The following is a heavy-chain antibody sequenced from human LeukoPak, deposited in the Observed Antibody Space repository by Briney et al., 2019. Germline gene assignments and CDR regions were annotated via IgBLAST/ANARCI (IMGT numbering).Heavy chain of an antibody. J-gene: IGHJ5*02. V-gene: IGHV4-34*01. CDR3: ARDQSKDILWFGEFSP. D-gene: IGHD3-10*01. CDR2: INHSGST. Sequence: PSETLSLTCAVYGGSFSGYYWSWIRQPPGKGLEWIGEINHSGSTNYNPSLKSRVTISVDLSTNQFSLNLNSVTAADTAVYYCARDQSKDILWFGEFSPWGQRILVSVSS. CDR1: GGSFSGYY.